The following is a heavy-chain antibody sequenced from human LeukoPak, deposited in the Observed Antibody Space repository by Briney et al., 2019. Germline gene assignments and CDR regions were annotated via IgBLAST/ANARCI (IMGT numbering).Heavy chain of an antibody. CDR3: ARDQGYSFDY. V-gene: IGHV4-61*02. CDR2: IYTRGST. J-gene: IGHJ4*02. D-gene: IGHD6-13*01. Sequence: PSETLSLTCTVSGASISSGHYYWSWIRQPAGKGLEWIGRIYTRGSTNYNPSLKSRVTISVDTSKNQFSLKLSSVTAADTAVYYCARDQGYSFDYWGQGTLVTVSS. CDR1: GASISSGHYY.